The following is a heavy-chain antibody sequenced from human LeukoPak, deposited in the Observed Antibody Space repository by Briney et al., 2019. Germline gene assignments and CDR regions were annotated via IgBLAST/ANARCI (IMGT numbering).Heavy chain of an antibody. CDR1: GFTFSSYS. CDR2: ISSSSSTI. V-gene: IGHV3-48*01. Sequence: GGSLRLSCAASGFTFSSYSMNWVRQAPGKGLEWVSYISSSSSTIYYADSVKGRFTISRDNAKNSLYLQMNSLRAEDTAVYYCARGPAYSYGEIDYWGQGTLVTVSS. CDR3: ARGPAYSYGEIDY. J-gene: IGHJ4*02. D-gene: IGHD5-18*01.